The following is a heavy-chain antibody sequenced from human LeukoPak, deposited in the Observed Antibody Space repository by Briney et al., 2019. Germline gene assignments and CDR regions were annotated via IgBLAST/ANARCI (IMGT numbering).Heavy chain of an antibody. Sequence: GASVEVSCKASGYTITGSYMHWVRQAPGQGLEWVGWLNLNSGGTNYAQKFQGRVTMTRDTSISTAYMELSSLRSDDTAVYYCARPSGGSGRWGDNWFDPWGQGTLVTVSS. CDR3: ARPSGGSGRWGDNWFDP. CDR1: GYTITGSY. V-gene: IGHV1-2*02. CDR2: LNLNSGGT. D-gene: IGHD3-10*01. J-gene: IGHJ5*02.